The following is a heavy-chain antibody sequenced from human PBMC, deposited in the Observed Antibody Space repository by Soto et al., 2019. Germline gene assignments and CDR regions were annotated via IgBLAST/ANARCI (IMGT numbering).Heavy chain of an antibody. V-gene: IGHV4-61*03. D-gene: IGHD3-22*01. Sequence: SETLSLTCTVSGASVSNNAYYWSWIRQSPGKGLEWIAYVYHTGNTNYNPSLRSRVTISLDTSKNTVYPQMNSLRVEDTAVYYCAKWYYYDSRPRKYFDYWGQGTLVTVSS. CDR2: VYHTGNT. J-gene: IGHJ4*02. CDR1: GASVSNNAYY. CDR3: AKWYYYDSRPRKYFDY.